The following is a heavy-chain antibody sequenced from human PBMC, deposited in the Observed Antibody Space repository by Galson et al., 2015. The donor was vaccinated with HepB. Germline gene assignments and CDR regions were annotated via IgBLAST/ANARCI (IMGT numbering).Heavy chain of an antibody. CDR3: ARTLRGIAVAGTHDY. Sequence: SVKVSCKASGYTFTNYGISWVRQAPGQGLEWMGWIIPYNGNTIYAQQLQDRVIMTTDTSTSTAYMELRSLRSDDTAVYYCARTLRGIAVAGTHDYWGQGMLVTVSS. D-gene: IGHD6-19*01. J-gene: IGHJ4*02. V-gene: IGHV1-18*04. CDR1: GYTFTNYG. CDR2: IIPYNGNT.